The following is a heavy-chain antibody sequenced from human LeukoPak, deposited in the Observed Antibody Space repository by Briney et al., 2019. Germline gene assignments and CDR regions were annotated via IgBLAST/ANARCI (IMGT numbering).Heavy chain of an antibody. CDR2: INPNSGGT. J-gene: IGHJ5*02. D-gene: IGHD5-12*01. CDR3: ARDGDIVATMLNWFDP. CDR1: GYAFTGYY. V-gene: IGHV1-2*02. Sequence: ASVKVSCKASGYAFTGYYIHWVRQAPGQGLEWMGWINPNSGGTKDAQKFRGRVTMTRDTSISTAYMELSRLRSDDTAVYYCARDGDIVATMLNWFDPWGQGTLVTVSS.